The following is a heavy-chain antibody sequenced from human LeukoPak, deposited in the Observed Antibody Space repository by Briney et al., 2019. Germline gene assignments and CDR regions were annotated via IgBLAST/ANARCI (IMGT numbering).Heavy chain of an antibody. V-gene: IGHV3-30*18. Sequence: GRSLRLSCAASGFTFSSYGMHWVRQAPGKGLEWVAVISYDGSNKYYADSVKGRFTISRDNSKNTLYLQMNSLRAEDTAVYYCAKGNYGIVGATTPWGQGTTVTISS. CDR1: GFTFSSYG. CDR3: AKGNYGIVGATTP. CDR2: ISYDGSNK. D-gene: IGHD1-26*01. J-gene: IGHJ6*02.